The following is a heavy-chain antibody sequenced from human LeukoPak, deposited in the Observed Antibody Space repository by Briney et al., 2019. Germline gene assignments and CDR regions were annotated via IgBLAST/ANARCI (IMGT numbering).Heavy chain of an antibody. CDR1: GFTFSSYS. CDR2: ISSSSSYI. D-gene: IGHD3-3*01. V-gene: IGHV3-21*01. CDR3: ARDRDYDFWSSTPIFDY. J-gene: IGHJ4*02. Sequence: GSLRLSCAASGFTFSSYSMNWVRQAPGKGLEWVSSISSSSSYIYYADSVKGRFTISRDNAKNSLYLQMNSLRAEDTAVYYCARDRDYDFWSSTPIFDYWGQGTLVTVSS.